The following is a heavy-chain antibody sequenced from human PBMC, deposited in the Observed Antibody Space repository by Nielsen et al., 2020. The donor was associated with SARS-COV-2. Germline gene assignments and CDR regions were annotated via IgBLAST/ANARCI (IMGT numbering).Heavy chain of an antibody. D-gene: IGHD3-10*01. CDR3: ARAGKYGGAFDI. V-gene: IGHV1-46*01. J-gene: IGHJ3*02. Sequence: ASVKVSCKASGYTFTSYYMHWVRQAPGQGLEWMGIINPSDGSTSFAQKFQGRVTMTRDTSTSTVYIELSSLRSEDMAVYYCARAGKYGGAFDIWGQGTMVTVSS. CDR2: INPSDGST. CDR1: GYTFTSYY.